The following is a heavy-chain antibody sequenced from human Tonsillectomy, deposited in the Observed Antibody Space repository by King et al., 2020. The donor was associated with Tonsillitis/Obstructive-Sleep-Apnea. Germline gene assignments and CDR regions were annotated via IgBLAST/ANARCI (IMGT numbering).Heavy chain of an antibody. CDR2: ISTNTGNP. Sequence: QLVQSGSELKNPGASVKVSCKASGYTFTIYAMNWVRQAPGQGLEWMGWISTNTGNPTYAQDFTGRFVFFLDTSVSTAYLQISSLKAEDTAVYYCARRYCSGGRCYYDAFDIWGQGTMVTVSS. CDR3: ARRYCSGGRCYYDAFDI. CDR1: GYTFTIYA. D-gene: IGHD2-15*01. V-gene: IGHV7-4-1*02. J-gene: IGHJ3*02.